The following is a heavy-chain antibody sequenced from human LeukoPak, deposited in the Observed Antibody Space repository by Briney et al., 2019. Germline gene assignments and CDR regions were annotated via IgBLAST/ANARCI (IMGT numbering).Heavy chain of an antibody. CDR2: IYYSGST. Sequence: PSETLSLTYTVSGGYNSSYYWSWIRQPPRKGLEWIGYIYYSGSTNYNPPLKSRVTISVDTSKNQFSLKLSSVTAADTAVYYCASNGDNDYWGQGTLVSVSS. CDR3: ASNGDNDY. J-gene: IGHJ4*02. CDR1: GGYNSSYY. V-gene: IGHV4-59*01. D-gene: IGHD4-17*01.